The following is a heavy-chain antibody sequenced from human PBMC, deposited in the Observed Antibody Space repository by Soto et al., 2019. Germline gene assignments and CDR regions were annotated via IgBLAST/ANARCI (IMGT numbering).Heavy chain of an antibody. J-gene: IGHJ5*02. V-gene: IGHV4-34*01. CDR3: ARTMTTPDNAFDP. D-gene: IGHD4-4*01. CDR2: INHSGST. CDR1: GGSFSGYY. Sequence: PSETLSLTCAVYGGSFSGYYWSWIRQPPGKGLEWIGEINHSGSTNYNPSLKSRVTISVDTSKNQFSLKLSSVTAADTAVYYCARTMTTPDNAFDPWGQGTLVTVSS.